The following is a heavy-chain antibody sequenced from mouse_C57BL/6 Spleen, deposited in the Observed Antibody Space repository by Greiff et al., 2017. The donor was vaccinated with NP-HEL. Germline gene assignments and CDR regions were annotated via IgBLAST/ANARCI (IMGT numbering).Heavy chain of an antibody. D-gene: IGHD1-1*01. CDR2: IFPGSGST. CDR1: GYTFTDYY. CDR3: ARWDYYGSRGGAMDY. Sequence: VQLQQSGPELVKPGASVKISCKASGYTFTDYYINWVKQRPGQGLEWIGWIFPGSGSTYYNEKFKGKATLTVDKSSSTAYMLLSSLTSEDSAVYFCARWDYYGSRGGAMDYWGQGTSVTVSS. J-gene: IGHJ4*01. V-gene: IGHV1-75*01.